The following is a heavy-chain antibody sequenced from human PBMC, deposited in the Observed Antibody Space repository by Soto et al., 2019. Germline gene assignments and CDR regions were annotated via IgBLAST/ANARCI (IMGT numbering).Heavy chain of an antibody. Sequence: SETLSLTCTVSGGSISSYYWSWTRQPPGKGLEWIGYIYYSGSTNYNPSLKSRVTISVDTSKNQFSLKLSSVTAADTAVYYCARDDYVWGSYRSHAFDIWGQGTMVTVSS. CDR1: GGSISSYY. CDR2: IYYSGST. D-gene: IGHD3-16*02. CDR3: ARDDYVWGSYRSHAFDI. J-gene: IGHJ3*02. V-gene: IGHV4-59*01.